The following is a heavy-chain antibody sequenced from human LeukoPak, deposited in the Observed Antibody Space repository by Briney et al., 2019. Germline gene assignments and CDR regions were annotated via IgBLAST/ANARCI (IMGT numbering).Heavy chain of an antibody. Sequence: GGSLRLSCAASGFTFSSYDMHWVRQAPGKGLEWVAVISYDGSNKYYADSVKGRFTISRDNSKNTLYLQMNSLRAEDTAVYYCARGRWLQLPIYPDYWGQGTLVTVSS. CDR1: GFTFSSYD. J-gene: IGHJ4*02. CDR3: ARGRWLQLPIYPDY. CDR2: ISYDGSNK. D-gene: IGHD5-24*01. V-gene: IGHV3-30*04.